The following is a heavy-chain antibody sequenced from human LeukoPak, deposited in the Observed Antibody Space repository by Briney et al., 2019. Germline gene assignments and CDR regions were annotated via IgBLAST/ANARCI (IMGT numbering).Heavy chain of an antibody. CDR2: IKTSDGVT. CDR3: ARDRATGNDNRGHDGDSFDM. Sequence: ASVKVSCKASGYTFTSYWMHWVRQAPGQGLEWMGIIKTSDGVTVVSQRFQARVTLTRDMSTSTVYMQLSSLRSDDTAVYFCARDRATGNDNRGHDGDSFDMWGQGTLVTVSS. D-gene: IGHD3-22*01. CDR1: GYTFTSYW. V-gene: IGHV1-46*01. J-gene: IGHJ3*02.